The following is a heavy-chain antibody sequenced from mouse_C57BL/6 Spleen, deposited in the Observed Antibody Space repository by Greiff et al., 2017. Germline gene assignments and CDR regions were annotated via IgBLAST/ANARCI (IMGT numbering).Heavy chain of an antibody. V-gene: IGHV5-16*01. CDR2: INYDGSST. D-gene: IGHD2-3*01. J-gene: IGHJ1*03. CDR1: GFTFSDYY. CDR3: ARDQDDYWYFDV. Sequence: EVQRVESEGGLVQPGSSMKLSCTASGFTFSDYYMAWVRQVPEKGLEWVANINYDGSSTYYLDSLKSRFIISRDNAKNILYLQMSSLKSEDTATYYCARDQDDYWYFDVWGTGTTVTVSS.